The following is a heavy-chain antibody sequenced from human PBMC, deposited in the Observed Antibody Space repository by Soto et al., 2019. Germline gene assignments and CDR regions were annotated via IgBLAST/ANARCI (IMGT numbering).Heavy chain of an antibody. Sequence: ASVKVSCKASGYTFTSYGISWVRQAPGQGLEWMGWISAYNGNTNYAQKLQGRVTMTTDTSTSTAYMELSSLRSEDTAVYYCARETLKKTRLFDPWGQGTLVTVSS. CDR1: GYTFTSYG. CDR3: ARETLKKTRLFDP. CDR2: ISAYNGNT. D-gene: IGHD3-3*01. J-gene: IGHJ5*02. V-gene: IGHV1-18*01.